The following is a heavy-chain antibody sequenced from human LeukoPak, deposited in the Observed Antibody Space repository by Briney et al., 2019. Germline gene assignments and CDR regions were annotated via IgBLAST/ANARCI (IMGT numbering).Heavy chain of an antibody. J-gene: IGHJ4*02. CDR1: GFTFSSYW. CDR2: IKKDGSEK. CDR3: AKEEGGTTVTNFDY. Sequence: GGSLRLSCAASGFTFSSYWTSWVRQAPGKGLEWVANIKKDGSEKYYVDSVEGRFTISRDNAKKSLYLQMNSLRAEDTAVYVCAKEEGGTTVTNFDYWGQGTLVTVSS. V-gene: IGHV3-7*03. D-gene: IGHD4-17*01.